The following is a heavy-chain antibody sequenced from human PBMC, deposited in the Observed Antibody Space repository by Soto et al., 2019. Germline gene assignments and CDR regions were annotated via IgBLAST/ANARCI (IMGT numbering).Heavy chain of an antibody. J-gene: IGHJ4*02. V-gene: IGHV3-48*02. D-gene: IGHD5-18*01. Sequence: GGSLRLSCAASGFTFSSYTMNWVRQAPGQGLELVSYISPGSSAMDYADSVKGRFTISRDNARNSLYLQMNSLRDEDTAVYYCARYTPMDRNFDYWGQGTLVTVSS. CDR3: ARYTPMDRNFDY. CDR2: ISPGSSAM. CDR1: GFTFSSYT.